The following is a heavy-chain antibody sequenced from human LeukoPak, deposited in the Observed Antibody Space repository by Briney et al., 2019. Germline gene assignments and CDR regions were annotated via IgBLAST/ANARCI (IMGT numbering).Heavy chain of an antibody. V-gene: IGHV4-4*07. D-gene: IGHD4-17*01. CDR1: GGSINSHY. CDR3: ARHDYGDSFDY. J-gene: IGHJ4*02. Sequence: NPSETLSLTCTVSGGSINSHYWSWIRQPAGKGLEWIGRTYSSGSTNHNPSLKSRVTMSVDTSKNQISLKLSSVTAADTAVYYCARHDYGDSFDYWGQGTLVTVSS. CDR2: TYSSGST.